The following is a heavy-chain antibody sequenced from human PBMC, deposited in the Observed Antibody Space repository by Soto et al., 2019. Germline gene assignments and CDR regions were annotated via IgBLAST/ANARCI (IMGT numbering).Heavy chain of an antibody. CDR2: INPNSGGT. D-gene: IGHD2-2*01. V-gene: IGHV1-2*04. Sequence: ASVKVSCKASGHTFTGYYMHWVRQAPGQGLEWMGWINPNSGGTNYAQKFQGWGTMTRDTATSTVYMELSRLKSDDTAVYYCARGTSTTCYNCYYYGMDIWGQGTTVTVSS. J-gene: IGHJ6*02. CDR3: ARGTSTTCYNCYYYGMDI. CDR1: GHTFTGYY.